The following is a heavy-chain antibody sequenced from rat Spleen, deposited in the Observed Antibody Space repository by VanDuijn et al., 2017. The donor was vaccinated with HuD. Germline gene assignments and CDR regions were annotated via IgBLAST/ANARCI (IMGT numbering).Heavy chain of an antibody. J-gene: IGHJ2*01. CDR1: GFTFGDYY. Sequence: EVQLVESDGGLVQPGRSLKLSCAASGFTFGDYYMAWVRQAPTKGLEWVATISTSGGSTYYRDSVKGRFTISRDIAKSTLYLQMDSLGSEDTATYYCARRHYGYTDYFDYWGQGVMVTVSS. CDR2: ISTSGGST. V-gene: IGHV5-25*01. CDR3: ARRHYGYTDYFDY. D-gene: IGHD1-11*01.